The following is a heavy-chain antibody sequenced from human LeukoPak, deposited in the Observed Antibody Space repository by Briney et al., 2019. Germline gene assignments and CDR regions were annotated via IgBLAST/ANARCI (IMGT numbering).Heavy chain of an antibody. CDR3: ARVSPYYDILTGYYDAY. D-gene: IGHD3-9*01. V-gene: IGHV1-2*02. CDR1: GYTLTGYY. J-gene: IGHJ4*02. CDR2: IKPNSGGT. Sequence: ASVKVSCKASGYTLTGYYMHWVRQAPGQGLEWMGWIKPNSGGTNYAQKFQGRVTMTRDTSISTAYMELRSLRSDDTAVYYCARVSPYYDILTGYYDAYWGQGTLVTVSS.